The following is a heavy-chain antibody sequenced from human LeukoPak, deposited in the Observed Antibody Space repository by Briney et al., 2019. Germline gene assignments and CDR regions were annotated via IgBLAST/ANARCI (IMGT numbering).Heavy chain of an antibody. V-gene: IGHV3-33*01. CDR2: IWYDGSNK. CDR3: ARDDDHYYYGMDV. CDR1: GFTFSSYG. Sequence: GGSLRLSCAASGFTFSSYGMHWVRQAPGKGLEWVAVIWYDGSNKYYADSVKGRFTISRDNSENTLYLQMNSLRAEDTAVYYCARDDDHYYYGMDVWGQGTTVTVSS. J-gene: IGHJ6*02.